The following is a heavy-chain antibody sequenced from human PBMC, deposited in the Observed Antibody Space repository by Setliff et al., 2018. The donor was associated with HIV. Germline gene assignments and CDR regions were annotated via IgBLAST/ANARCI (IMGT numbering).Heavy chain of an antibody. V-gene: IGHV1-18*01. D-gene: IGHD1-26*01. J-gene: IGHJ4*02. Sequence: ASVKVSCKTSGYMFIAYGMSWVRRAPGQGLEWMGWIGPYNGRTEYAQEFQGRVSLTIDTSASTAYMELSSLRSEDTAVYYCARDLSSGSYFGYFDYWGQGTLVTVSS. CDR2: IGPYNGRT. CDR3: ARDLSSGSYFGYFDY. CDR1: GYMFIAYG.